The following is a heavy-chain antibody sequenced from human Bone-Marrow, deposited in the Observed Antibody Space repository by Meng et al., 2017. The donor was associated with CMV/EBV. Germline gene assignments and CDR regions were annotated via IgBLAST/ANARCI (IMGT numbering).Heavy chain of an antibody. V-gene: IGHV1-69*02. J-gene: IGHJ4*02. D-gene: IGHD6-6*01. Sequence: SVKVSCKASGGTFSSYTISWVRQAPGQGLEWMGRIIPILGIANYAQKFQGRVTITADKSTSTAYMELSSLRSEDTAVYYCASGQLVYYFDYWGQGTLVTVSS. CDR3: ASGQLVYYFDY. CDR2: IIPILGIA. CDR1: GGTFSSYT.